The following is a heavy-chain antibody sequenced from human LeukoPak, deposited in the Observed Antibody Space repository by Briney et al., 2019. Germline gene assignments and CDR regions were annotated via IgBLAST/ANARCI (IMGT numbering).Heavy chain of an antibody. Sequence: ASVKVSCKASGYTFTDNGISWVRQAPGEGLEWMGWISANSGKTNYAQRFQGRVTMTRETSSSSVYMELRSLRSDDTAVYFCARDKNYRFDYWGQGTLVSVTS. CDR3: ARDKNYRFDY. J-gene: IGHJ4*02. D-gene: IGHD3-16*02. V-gene: IGHV1-18*01. CDR2: ISANSGKT. CDR1: GYTFTDNG.